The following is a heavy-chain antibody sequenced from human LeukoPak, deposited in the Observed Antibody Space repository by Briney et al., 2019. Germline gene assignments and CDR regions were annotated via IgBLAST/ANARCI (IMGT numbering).Heavy chain of an antibody. CDR3: ARGAGYNYPYYFDY. D-gene: IGHD5-24*01. CDR2: IYGGGNI. J-gene: IGHJ4*02. V-gene: IGHV3-53*01. CDR1: GFTVSSNY. Sequence: GGSLRLSCAASGFTVSSNYMNWVRQAPGKGLEWVSVIYGGGNIYYADSVKGRFTISRDNSKNTLYLQMNSLRAEDTAVYYCARGAGYNYPYYFDYWGQRTLVTVSS.